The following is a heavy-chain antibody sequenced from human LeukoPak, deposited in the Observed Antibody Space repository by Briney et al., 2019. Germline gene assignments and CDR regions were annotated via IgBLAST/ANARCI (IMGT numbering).Heavy chain of an antibody. D-gene: IGHD2-2*01. CDR2: ISGSGGST. Sequence: GGSLRLSCVVSGFTFSSYAMSWVRQAPGKGLEWVSGISGSGGSTYYADSVKGRFTISRDNTKNTLYLQMNSLKAEDTAVYYCAKDRHAPGRYCSSTSCFPFDSWGQGVLVSVSS. V-gene: IGHV3-23*01. CDR1: GFTFSSYA. J-gene: IGHJ5*01. CDR3: AKDRHAPGRYCSSTSCFPFDS.